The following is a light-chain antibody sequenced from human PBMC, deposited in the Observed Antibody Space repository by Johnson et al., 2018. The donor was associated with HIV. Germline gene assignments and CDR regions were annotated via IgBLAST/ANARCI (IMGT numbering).Light chain of an antibody. J-gene: IGLJ1*01. V-gene: IGLV1-51*01. CDR2: DNN. Sequence: QSVLTQPTSVSAAPGQTVTISCSGSSSNVGLNYVSWYQQPPGTAPKLLIYDNNKRPSGIPDRFPGSKSGTSAPLAITGLPTGDEADYYCGTWDSSLSASFGTGTKVTVL. CDR3: GTWDSSLSAS. CDR1: SSNVGLNY.